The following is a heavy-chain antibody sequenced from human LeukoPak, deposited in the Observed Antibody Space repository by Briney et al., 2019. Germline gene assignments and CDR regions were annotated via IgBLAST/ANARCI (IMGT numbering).Heavy chain of an antibody. Sequence: PGGSLRLPCAASGFTFSSYAMSWVRQAPGKGLEWVSAISGSGGSTYYADSVKGRFTISRDNSKNTLYLQMNSLRAEDTAVYYCAKREYGDYNNWFDPWGQGTLVTVSS. D-gene: IGHD4-17*01. J-gene: IGHJ5*02. CDR2: ISGSGGST. V-gene: IGHV3-23*01. CDR3: AKREYGDYNNWFDP. CDR1: GFTFSSYA.